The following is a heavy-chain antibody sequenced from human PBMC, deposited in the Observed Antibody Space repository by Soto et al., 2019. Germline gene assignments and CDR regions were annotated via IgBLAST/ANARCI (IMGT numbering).Heavy chain of an antibody. CDR3: ATKTEYQLLYVVGVAGYYYGMDV. CDR1: GGTFSSYA. V-gene: IGHV1-69*06. D-gene: IGHD2-2*02. J-gene: IGHJ6*02. Sequence: QVQLVQSGAEVKKPGSSVKVSCKASGGTFSSYAVSWVRQAPGQGLEWMGGIIPIFGTANYAQKFQGRVTITADKSTSTAYMELSSLRSEDTAVYYCATKTEYQLLYVVGVAGYYYGMDVWGQGTTVTVSS. CDR2: IIPIFGTA.